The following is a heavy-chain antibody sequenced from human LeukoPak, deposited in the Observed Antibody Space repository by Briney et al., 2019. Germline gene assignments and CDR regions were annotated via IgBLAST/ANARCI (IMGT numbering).Heavy chain of an antibody. CDR1: RYSFTDYW. J-gene: IGHJ4*02. D-gene: IGHD1-26*01. Sequence: GESLKISCKGSRYSFTDYWIGWVRQMPGKGLEWMGIIYPGDSDTRYSPSFQGQVTIPADKSISTAYLQWSSLKASDTAMYYCARALSGSYIPFDYWGQGTLVTVSS. CDR2: IYPGDSDT. CDR3: ARALSGSYIPFDY. V-gene: IGHV5-51*01.